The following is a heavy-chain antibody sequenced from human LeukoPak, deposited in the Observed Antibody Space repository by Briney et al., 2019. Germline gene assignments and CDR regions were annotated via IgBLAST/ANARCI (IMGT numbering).Heavy chain of an antibody. J-gene: IGHJ4*02. Sequence: GGSLRLSCAASAFTISCYGMHWDRQAPGKGLEWVAFIRYDGSNKYYADSVKGRFTISRDNSKNTLYLQMNSLRAEDTAVYYCARGMEPLAANTLAYWGQGTLVTVSS. CDR2: IRYDGSNK. D-gene: IGHD1-14*01. CDR3: ARGMEPLAANTLAY. V-gene: IGHV3-30*02. CDR1: AFTISCYG.